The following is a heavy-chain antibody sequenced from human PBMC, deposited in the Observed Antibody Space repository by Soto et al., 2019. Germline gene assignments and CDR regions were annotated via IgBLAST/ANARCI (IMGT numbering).Heavy chain of an antibody. V-gene: IGHV3-23*01. D-gene: IGHD1-1*01. J-gene: IGHJ6*03. CDR3: AKPKTLESYYYMDV. CDR2: ISGSGGST. Sequence: PGGSLRLSCAASGFTFSSYAMSWVRQAPGKGLEWVSAISGSGGSTYYADSVKGRFTISRDNSKNTLYLQMNSLRAEDTAVYYCAKPKTLESYYYMDVWGKGTTVTVSS. CDR1: GFTFSSYA.